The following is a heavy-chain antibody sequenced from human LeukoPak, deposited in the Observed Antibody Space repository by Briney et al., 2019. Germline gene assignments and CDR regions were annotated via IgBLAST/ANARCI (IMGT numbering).Heavy chain of an antibody. CDR2: ISSSSSTI. CDR1: GFTFSSYS. Sequence: GGSLRLSCAASGFTFSSYSMNWVRQAPGKGLEWVSYISSSSSTIYYADSVKGRFTISRDNAKNSLYLQMNSLRAEDTAVYYCAGEGGITIFGARDYMDVWGKGTTVTVSS. V-gene: IGHV3-48*01. D-gene: IGHD3-3*01. CDR3: AGEGGITIFGARDYMDV. J-gene: IGHJ6*03.